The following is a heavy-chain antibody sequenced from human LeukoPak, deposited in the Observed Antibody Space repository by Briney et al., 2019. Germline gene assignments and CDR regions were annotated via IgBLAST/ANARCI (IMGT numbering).Heavy chain of an antibody. V-gene: IGHV3-21*06. CDR3: ARALWSGPVYYGMDV. CDR2: ISSTSSYI. J-gene: IGHJ6*02. Sequence: GGSLRLSCAASGFTFNNYNFYWVRQAPGKGLEWVSSISSTSSYIYYADSVKGRFTISRDNAKNSLYLQMNSLRAEDTAVYYCARALWSGPVYYGMDVWGQGTTVTVSS. D-gene: IGHD3-10*01. CDR1: GFTFNNYN.